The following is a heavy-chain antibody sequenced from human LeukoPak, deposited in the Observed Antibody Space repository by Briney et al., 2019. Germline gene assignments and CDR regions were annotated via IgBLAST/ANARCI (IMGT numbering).Heavy chain of an antibody. D-gene: IGHD1-7*01. CDR1: GFTLSTYN. Sequence: GGSLRLSCAASGFTLSTYNMKWVRQAPRKGLEWVSSISTSSSYIYYADSVKGRFTISRDDARNSLYLQMNSLRAEDTAVYYCARDRDWNSGFDYWGQGTLVTVSS. CDR3: ARDRDWNSGFDY. V-gene: IGHV3-21*01. J-gene: IGHJ4*02. CDR2: ISTSSSYI.